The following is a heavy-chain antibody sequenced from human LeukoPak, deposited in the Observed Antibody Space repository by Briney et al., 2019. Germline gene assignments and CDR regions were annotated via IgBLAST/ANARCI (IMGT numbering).Heavy chain of an antibody. Sequence: SETLSLTCTVSGGSVSSGSYYWSWIRQPPGKGLEWIGYIYYSGSTNYNPSLKSRVTISVDTSKNQFSLKLSSVTAADTAVYYCARDETYYYDSSGYLTIRAFDIWGQGTMVTVSS. D-gene: IGHD3-22*01. CDR1: GGSVSSGSYY. J-gene: IGHJ3*02. CDR3: ARDETYYYDSSGYLTIRAFDI. CDR2: IYYSGST. V-gene: IGHV4-61*01.